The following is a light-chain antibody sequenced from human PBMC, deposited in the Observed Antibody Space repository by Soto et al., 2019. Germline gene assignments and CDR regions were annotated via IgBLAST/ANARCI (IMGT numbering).Light chain of an antibody. V-gene: IGKV3-11*01. CDR2: DAS. Sequence: EIVLTQSPATLSLSPGERATLSCRASQSVSSYLAWHQQKPGPAPRLLIYDASNRATGIPARFSGSGSETDFTLTVSSLRSENSAVFYCQQYNYWPITFGQGTRLGI. CDR1: QSVSSY. CDR3: QQYNYWPIT. J-gene: IGKJ5*01.